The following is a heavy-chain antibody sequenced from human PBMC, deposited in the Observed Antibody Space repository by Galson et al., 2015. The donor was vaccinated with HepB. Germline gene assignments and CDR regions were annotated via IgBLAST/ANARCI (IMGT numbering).Heavy chain of an antibody. J-gene: IGHJ3*02. CDR2: ISSSSSYI. CDR1: GFTFSSYS. Sequence: SLRLSCAASGFTFSSYSMNWVRQAPGKGLEWVSSISSSSSYIYYADSVKGRFTISRDNAKNSLYLQMNSLRAEDTAVYYCARLAVAGTDAFDIWGQGTMVTVSS. D-gene: IGHD6-19*01. V-gene: IGHV3-21*01. CDR3: ARLAVAGTDAFDI.